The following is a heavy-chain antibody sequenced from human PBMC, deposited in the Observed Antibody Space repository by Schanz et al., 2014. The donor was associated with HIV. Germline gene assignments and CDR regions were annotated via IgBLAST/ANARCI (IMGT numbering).Heavy chain of an antibody. CDR3: AKAGLFFGQLWLGCFDY. V-gene: IGHV3-30*18. J-gene: IGHJ4*02. Sequence: VQLVESGGGVVQPGRSLRLSCAASGFTFSTNDMHWVRQVPGKGLEWVAVISHNGNNDYYAESVKGRVTISRDNSKNTLYLQMNNLKTEDTAVYYCAKAGLFFGQLWLGCFDYWGQGTLVTVSS. D-gene: IGHD5-18*01. CDR2: ISHNGNND. CDR1: GFTFSTND.